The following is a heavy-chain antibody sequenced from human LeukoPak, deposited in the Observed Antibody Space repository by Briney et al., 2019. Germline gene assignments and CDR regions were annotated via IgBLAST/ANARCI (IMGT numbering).Heavy chain of an antibody. J-gene: IGHJ4*02. D-gene: IGHD3-10*01. Sequence: PGGSLRLSCAASGFTFSSYSMSWVRQAPGKGLEWVSYISSSSSSSTIYYADSVKGRFTISRDNDKNSLYLQMNSLRDEDTAVYYCARDLVRGVSTFDYWGQGTLVTVSS. CDR3: ARDLVRGVSTFDY. V-gene: IGHV3-48*02. CDR1: GFTFSSYS. CDR2: ISSSSSSSTI.